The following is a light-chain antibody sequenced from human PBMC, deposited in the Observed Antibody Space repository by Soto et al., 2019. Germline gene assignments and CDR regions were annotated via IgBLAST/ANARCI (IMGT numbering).Light chain of an antibody. V-gene: IGKV3-20*01. J-gene: IGKJ1*01. CDR1: QSVSSGY. Sequence: EIVLTQSPNTLSLSPGERATLSCRASQSVSSGYLVWYQQKPGQAPRLLIFGASIRATGLPDRFSGGGSGTDFTLTISRLEPEDFAVYYCQQYGSSPGTFGQGTKVDIK. CDR2: GAS. CDR3: QQYGSSPGT.